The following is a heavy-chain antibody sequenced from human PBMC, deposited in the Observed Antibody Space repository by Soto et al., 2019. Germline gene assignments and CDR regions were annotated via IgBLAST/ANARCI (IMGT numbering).Heavy chain of an antibody. V-gene: IGHV4-31*03. CDR1: GGPISSGGYY. CDR2: IYYSGST. Sequence: SETLSLTCTVSGGPISSGGYYWSWIRQHPGKGLEWIGYIYYSGSTYYNPSLKSRVTISVDTSKNQFSLKLSSVTAADTAVYYGAPNYGGNSAWFDPWGQGTLVTVSS. D-gene: IGHD4-17*01. CDR3: APNYGGNSAWFDP. J-gene: IGHJ5*02.